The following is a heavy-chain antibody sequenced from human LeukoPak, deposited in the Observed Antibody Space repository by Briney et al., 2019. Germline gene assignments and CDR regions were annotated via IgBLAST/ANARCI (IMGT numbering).Heavy chain of an antibody. CDR1: GYTFTSYD. J-gene: IGHJ3*02. Sequence: ASVKVSCKASGYTFTSYDISWVRQAPGQGLEWMGWISAYNGNTNYAQKLQGRVTMTTDTSTSTAYMELRSLRSDDTAVYYCARSRNWNYWAHDAFDIWGQGTMVTVSS. CDR2: ISAYNGNT. V-gene: IGHV1-18*01. CDR3: ARSRNWNYWAHDAFDI. D-gene: IGHD1-7*01.